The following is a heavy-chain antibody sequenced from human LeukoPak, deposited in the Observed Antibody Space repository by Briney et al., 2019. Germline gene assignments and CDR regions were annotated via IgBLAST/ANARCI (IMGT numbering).Heavy chain of an antibody. J-gene: IGHJ4*02. CDR2: IIPILGIA. V-gene: IGHV1-69*04. CDR1: GGTFSSYA. CDR3: ARDIVVVPAAIQVSFDY. D-gene: IGHD2-2*02. Sequence: ASVKVSCKASGGTFSSYAISWVRQAPGQGLEWMGRIIPILGIANYAQKFQGRVTITADKSTSTAYMELSSLRSDDTAVCYCARDIVVVPAAIQVSFDYWGQGTLVTVSS.